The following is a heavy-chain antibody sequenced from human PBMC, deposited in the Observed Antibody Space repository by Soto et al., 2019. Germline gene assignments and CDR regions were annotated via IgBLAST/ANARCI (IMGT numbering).Heavy chain of an antibody. Sequence: EVQLVETGGGLVQPGGSLRLSCAASGFSVITNYMSWVRQAPGKGLEWVSIIHSGGNTYFADSVKGRFTTSRDSSKNTLYLQMNSLRSEDTAMYFCARDFTSWGQGTLVTVSS. CDR3: ARDFTS. J-gene: IGHJ4*02. CDR1: GFSVITNY. V-gene: IGHV3-53*02. CDR2: IHSGGNT.